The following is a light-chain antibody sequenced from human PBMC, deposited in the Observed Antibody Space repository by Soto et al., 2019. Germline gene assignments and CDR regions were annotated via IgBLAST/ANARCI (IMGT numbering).Light chain of an antibody. CDR3: QQYGSSLSIT. Sequence: EIVLTQSPGTLSLSPGERATLSCRASQSVSTRYLAWYQQKPGQAPRLLIYGASSRATGIPDRFSGSGSETDFTLTISRLEPEDCAVYYCQQYGSSLSITFGQGTRLEIK. V-gene: IGKV3-20*01. J-gene: IGKJ5*01. CDR2: GAS. CDR1: QSVSTRY.